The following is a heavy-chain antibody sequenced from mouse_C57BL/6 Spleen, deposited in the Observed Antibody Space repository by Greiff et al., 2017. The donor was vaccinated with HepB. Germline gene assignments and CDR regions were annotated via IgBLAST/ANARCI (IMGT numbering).Heavy chain of an antibody. CDR2: INYDGSST. Sequence: EVKLVESEGGLVQPGSSMKLSCTASGFTFSDYYMAWVRQVPEKGLEWVANINYDGSSTYYLDSLKSRFIISRDNAKNILYLQMSSLKSEDTATYYCARAHYGTGYFDYWGQGTTLTVSS. V-gene: IGHV5-16*01. CDR3: ARAHYGTGYFDY. J-gene: IGHJ2*01. D-gene: IGHD1-1*01. CDR1: GFTFSDYY.